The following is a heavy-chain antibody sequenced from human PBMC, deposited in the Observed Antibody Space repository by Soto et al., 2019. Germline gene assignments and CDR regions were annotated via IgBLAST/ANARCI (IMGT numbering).Heavy chain of an antibody. V-gene: IGHV4-30-2*01. J-gene: IGHJ5*02. CDR2: IYHSGST. D-gene: IGHD3-10*01. CDR3: ARGGRITMVRGVIHNWFDP. Sequence: PSETLSLTCAVSGGSISSGGYSWSWIRQPPGKGLEWIGYIYHSGSTYYNPSLKSRVTISVDRSKNQFSLKLSSVTAADTAVYYCARGGRITMVRGVIHNWFDPWGQGTLVTVSS. CDR1: GGSISSGGYS.